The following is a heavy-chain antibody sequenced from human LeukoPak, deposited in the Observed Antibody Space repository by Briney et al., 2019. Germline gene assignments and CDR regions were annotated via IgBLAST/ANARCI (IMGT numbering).Heavy chain of an antibody. CDR1: GFTFSSYA. J-gene: IGHJ6*02. D-gene: IGHD5-12*01. CDR3: AKSIVATLFYYGMDV. Sequence: GGSLRLSCAASGFTFSSYAMSWVRQAPGKELEWVSPISGSGGRTYYADSAKGRFTISRDNSKNTLYLQMNSLRAEDTAVYYCAKSIVATLFYYGMDVWGQGTTVTVSS. CDR2: ISGSGGRT. V-gene: IGHV3-23*01.